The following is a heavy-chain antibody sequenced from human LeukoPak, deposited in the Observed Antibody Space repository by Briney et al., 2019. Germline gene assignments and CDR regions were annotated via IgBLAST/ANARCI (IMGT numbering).Heavy chain of an antibody. D-gene: IGHD3-3*01. CDR1: GFTFSSYS. CDR3: AAYDFWSGYLVIDY. J-gene: IGHJ4*02. V-gene: IGHV3-21*01. Sequence: GGSLRLSCAASGFTFSSYSMNWVRQAPGKGLEWVSSISGSSSYIYYADSVKGRFTISRDNAKNSLYLQMNSLRAEDTAVYYCAAYDFWSGYLVIDYWGQGTLVTVPS. CDR2: ISGSSSYI.